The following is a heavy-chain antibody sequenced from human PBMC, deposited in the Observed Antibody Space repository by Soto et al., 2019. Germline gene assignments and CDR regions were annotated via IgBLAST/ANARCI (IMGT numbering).Heavy chain of an antibody. CDR3: ARVGRGGSFYYYYYMDV. CDR2: ISAYNGNT. CDR1: GYTFTSYG. Sequence: ASVKVSCKASGYTFTSYGISWVRQAPGQGLEWMGWISAYNGNTNYAQKLQGRVTMTTDTSTSTACMELRSLRPDDTAVYYCARVGRGGSFYYYYYMDVWGKGTTVTVSS. V-gene: IGHV1-18*01. J-gene: IGHJ6*03. D-gene: IGHD2-15*01.